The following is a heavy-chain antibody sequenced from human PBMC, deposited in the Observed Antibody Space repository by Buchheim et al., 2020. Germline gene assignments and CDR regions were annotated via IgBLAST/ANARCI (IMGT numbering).Heavy chain of an antibody. Sequence: QVQLQESGPGLVKPSETLSVTCTVSGGSVTSGNFYWSWIRQPPGKGLEWIGYIYSSGSTNYHPSLKSRVSISVDTSKNQSSLKLNSVTAADSAVYYCARAHYYDVTGYYSYDFDYWGQGT. D-gene: IGHD3-22*01. J-gene: IGHJ4*02. CDR3: ARAHYYDVTGYYSYDFDY. V-gene: IGHV4-61*01. CDR2: IYSSGST. CDR1: GGSVTSGNFY.